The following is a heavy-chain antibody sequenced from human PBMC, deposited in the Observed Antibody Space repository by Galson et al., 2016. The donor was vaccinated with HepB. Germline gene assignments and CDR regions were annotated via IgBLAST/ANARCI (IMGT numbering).Heavy chain of an antibody. D-gene: IGHD3-22*01. J-gene: IGHJ4*02. Sequence: LSLTCTVSGDSISSDYWSWIRQPPGKGLEWIGYIYYSGSTNYNPSLKRRVTISVDTSKNQFSLKLDSVTAADTAVYYCARGDYDTRGYTMTFDYWGQGTLVTVFS. V-gene: IGHV4-59*01. CDR3: ARGDYDTRGYTMTFDY. CDR1: GDSISSDY. CDR2: IYYSGST.